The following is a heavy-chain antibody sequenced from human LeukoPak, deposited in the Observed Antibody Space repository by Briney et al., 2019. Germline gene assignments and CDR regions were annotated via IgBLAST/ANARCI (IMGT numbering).Heavy chain of an antibody. D-gene: IGHD3-10*01. CDR2: ISSNGGST. CDR3: ARGEVPGGFDY. Sequence: QSGGSLRLSCAASGFTFSSYAMHWVRQAPGKGLEYVSAISSNGGSTYYANSVKGRFTISRDNSKNTLYLQMGSLRAEDMAVYYCARGEVPGGFDYWGQGTLVTVSS. J-gene: IGHJ4*02. CDR1: GFTFSSYA. V-gene: IGHV3-64*01.